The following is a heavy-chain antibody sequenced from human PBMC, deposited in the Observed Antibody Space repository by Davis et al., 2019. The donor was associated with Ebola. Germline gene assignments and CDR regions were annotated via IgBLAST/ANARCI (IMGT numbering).Heavy chain of an antibody. J-gene: IGHJ4*02. CDR3: ARARSSLLDY. V-gene: IGHV3-74*01. CDR2: INSDGSST. CDR1: GFTFSSYW. Sequence: GESLKISCAASGFTFSSYWMHWVRQTPGKGLVWVSGINSDGSSTTYADSVKGRFTISRDNAKNTLYLQMNSLRAEDTAVYYCARARSSLLDYWGQGTLVTVSS. D-gene: IGHD6-6*01.